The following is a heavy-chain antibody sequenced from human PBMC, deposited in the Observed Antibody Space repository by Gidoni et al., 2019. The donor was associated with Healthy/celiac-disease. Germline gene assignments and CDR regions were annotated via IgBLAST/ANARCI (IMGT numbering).Heavy chain of an antibody. CDR2: ISYDGSNK. Sequence: QVQLVESGGGVVQPGRSLRLSCAAPGFTFSSYGMHWVRQAPGKGLEWVAVISYDGSNKYYADSVKGRFTISRDNSKNTLYLQMNSLRAEDTAVYYCAKGIAPDGYNTWFDPWGQGTLVTVSS. CDR3: AKGIAPDGYNTWFDP. J-gene: IGHJ5*02. V-gene: IGHV3-30*18. CDR1: GFTFSSYG. D-gene: IGHD5-12*01.